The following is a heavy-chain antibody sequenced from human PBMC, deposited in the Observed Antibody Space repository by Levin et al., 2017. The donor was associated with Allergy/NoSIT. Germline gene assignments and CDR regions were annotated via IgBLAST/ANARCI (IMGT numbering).Heavy chain of an antibody. D-gene: IGHD6-6*01. Sequence: GESLKISCVASGFTFSSNSMNWVRQAPGKGLEWVSSISSSGRYIYYSDSVKGRFTTSRDSAKNSLYMEMNSLRTEDTAVYYCASSLAATLDWFDRWGQGILVTISS. V-gene: IGHV3-21*01. J-gene: IGHJ5*02. CDR1: GFTFSSNS. CDR2: ISSSGRYI. CDR3: ASSLAATLDWFDR.